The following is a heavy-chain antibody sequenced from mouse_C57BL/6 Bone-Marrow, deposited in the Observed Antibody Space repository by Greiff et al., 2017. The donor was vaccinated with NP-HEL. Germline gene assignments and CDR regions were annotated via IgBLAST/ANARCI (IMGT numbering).Heavy chain of an antibody. D-gene: IGHD3-1*01. V-gene: IGHV2-9-1*01. CDR2: IWTGGGT. CDR3: ARTTTGYYYAMDY. Sequence: VQLVESGPGLVAPSQSLSITCTVSGFSLTSYAISWVRQPPGKGLEWLGVIWTGGGTNYNPALKSRLSISKDNAKNQVFLKMNSLQTDDTARYYCARTTTGYYYAMDYWGQGTSVTVSA. J-gene: IGHJ4*01. CDR1: GFSLTSYA.